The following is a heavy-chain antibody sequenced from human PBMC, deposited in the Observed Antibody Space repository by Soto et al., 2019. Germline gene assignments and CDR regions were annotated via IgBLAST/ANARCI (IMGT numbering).Heavy chain of an antibody. CDR3: AKDRGDGSGRGLDN. J-gene: IGHJ4*02. CDR2: LYDVDGS. D-gene: IGHD3-10*01. V-gene: IGHV3-66*02. Sequence: DVQLVESGGGLIQPGESLRLSCAAFGLTVSGKKYVAWVRQAPGKGLEWVSALYDVDGSFYADSVKGRFTTSSDSSKTTLDLEMISLRAEDTAVYYCAKDRGDGSGRGLDNWGQGTLVTVSS. CDR1: GLTVSGKKY.